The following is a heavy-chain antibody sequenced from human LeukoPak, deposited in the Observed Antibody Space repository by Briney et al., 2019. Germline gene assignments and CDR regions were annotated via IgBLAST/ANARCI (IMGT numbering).Heavy chain of an antibody. CDR2: IYHSGST. CDR1: GGSISSSNW. V-gene: IGHV4-4*02. J-gene: IGHJ2*01. CDR3: ARVAVASYWYFDL. Sequence: SGTLSLTCAVSGGSISSSNWWSWVRQPPRKGLEWIGEIYHSGSTNYNPSLRRRVTISVDKSKSQFSLKLSSVAAADTAVYYCARVAVASYWYFDLWGRGTLVTVSS. D-gene: IGHD6-19*01.